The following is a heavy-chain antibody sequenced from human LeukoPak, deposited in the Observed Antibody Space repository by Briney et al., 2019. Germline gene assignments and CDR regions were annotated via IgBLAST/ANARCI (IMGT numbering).Heavy chain of an antibody. V-gene: IGHV4-34*01. CDR3: ARGGYSYGPPSNGMDV. Sequence: SETLSLTCTVSGGSISRYYWSWIRQPPGKGLEWIGEINHSGSTNYNPSLKSRVTISVDTSKNQFSLKLSSVTAADTAVYYCARGGYSYGPPSNGMDVWGQGTTVTVSS. CDR1: GGSISRYY. D-gene: IGHD5-18*01. CDR2: INHSGST. J-gene: IGHJ6*02.